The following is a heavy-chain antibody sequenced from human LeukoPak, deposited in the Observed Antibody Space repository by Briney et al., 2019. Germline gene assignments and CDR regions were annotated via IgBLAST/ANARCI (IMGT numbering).Heavy chain of an antibody. V-gene: IGHV3-21*01. J-gene: IGHJ6*03. CDR2: ISSSSSYI. Sequence: PGGSLRLSCAASGFTYSSYSMNWVRQAPGKGLEWVSSISSSSSYIYYADSVKGRFTISRDNAKNSLYLQMNSLRAEDTAVYYCASLMVYAFDILTMDVWGKGTTVTVSS. D-gene: IGHD3-9*01. CDR3: ASLMVYAFDILTMDV. CDR1: GFTYSSYS.